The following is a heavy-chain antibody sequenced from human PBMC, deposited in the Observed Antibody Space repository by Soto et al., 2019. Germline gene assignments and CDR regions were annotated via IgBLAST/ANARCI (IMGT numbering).Heavy chain of an antibody. D-gene: IGHD1-1*01. CDR1: GGSISSYY. J-gene: IGHJ6*04. V-gene: IGHV4-59*01. Sequence: QVQLQESGPGLVKPSETLSLTCTVSGGSISSYYWSWIRKPPGKGLEWIGYIYYSGSTKYNPSLKSRVTISLDTAKNQFYLRLSSVTAGDTAVYYFSRDKVNIGMDGINYFYGMDVKGKGTTVSVSS. CDR2: IYYSGST. CDR3: SRDKVNIGMDGINYFYGMDV.